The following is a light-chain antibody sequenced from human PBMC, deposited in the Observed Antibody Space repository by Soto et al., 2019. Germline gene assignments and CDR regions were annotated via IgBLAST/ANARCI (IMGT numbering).Light chain of an antibody. CDR2: YNN. Sequence: QPVLTQPPSASETPGQTVSISCSGSNSNIASNTVNWYQHLPGTAPKLLIYYNNQRPSGVPDRFSGSKSGTSAFLAISGLQSEDESDYYCAAWDDTLKRYVFGTGTKVTVL. CDR1: NSNIASNT. V-gene: IGLV1-44*01. J-gene: IGLJ1*01. CDR3: AAWDDTLKRYV.